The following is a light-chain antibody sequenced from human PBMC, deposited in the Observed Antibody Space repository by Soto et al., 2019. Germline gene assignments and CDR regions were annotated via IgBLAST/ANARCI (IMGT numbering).Light chain of an antibody. J-gene: IGLJ2*01. V-gene: IGLV2-14*03. CDR1: SNDIGADNY. Sequence: QSALTQPASVSGSPGQSITISCTGTSNDIGADNYVSWYQQHPGKAPKLIIYDVSNRPWGVSHRFSGSKSGNTASLTISGLQAEDEADYHCSSHTGSNAHVFFGGGTKLTVL. CDR2: DVS. CDR3: SSHTGSNAHVF.